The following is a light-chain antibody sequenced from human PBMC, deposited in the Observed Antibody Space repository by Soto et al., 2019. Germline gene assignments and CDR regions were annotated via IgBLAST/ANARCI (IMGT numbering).Light chain of an antibody. CDR1: QGIGNY. V-gene: IGKV1-27*01. CDR3: QKYDSAPWA. J-gene: IGKJ1*01. Sequence: DIQMTQSPSSLSASVEDRVTIACRASQGIGNYLAWYQQKPGKLRDLLVYDASSLHSGVPSRFSGSGSGTDFTLTISSLQPEDVATYYGQKYDSAPWAFGQGTKVEV. CDR2: DAS.